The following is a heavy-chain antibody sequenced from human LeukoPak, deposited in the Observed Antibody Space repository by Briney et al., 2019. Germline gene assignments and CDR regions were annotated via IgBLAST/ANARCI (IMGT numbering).Heavy chain of an antibody. CDR2: ISGSGGST. D-gene: IGHD5-24*01. CDR1: GFTFSSYA. J-gene: IGHJ5*02. CDR3: AKDAERWLQYNWFDP. V-gene: IGHV3-23*01. Sequence: GSLRLSCAASGFTFSSYAMSWVRQAPGKGLEWVSAISGSGGSTYYADSVKGRFTISRDNSKNSLYLQMNSLRAEDTAVYYCAKDAERWLQYNWFDPWGQGTLVTVSS.